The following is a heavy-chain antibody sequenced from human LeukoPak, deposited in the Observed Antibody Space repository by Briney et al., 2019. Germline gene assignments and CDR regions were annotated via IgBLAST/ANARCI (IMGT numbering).Heavy chain of an antibody. V-gene: IGHV4-59*01. D-gene: IGHD6-19*01. Sequence: SETLSLTCTVSGGSISSYYRSWIRQPPGKGLEWIGYIYYSGSTTYNPSLKSRVTISVDTSKNQFSLKLSSVTAADTAGYYCARVSNAGYSGGWYFDYWGQGTLVTVSS. J-gene: IGHJ4*02. CDR2: IYYSGST. CDR1: GGSISSYY. CDR3: ARVSNAGYSGGWYFDY.